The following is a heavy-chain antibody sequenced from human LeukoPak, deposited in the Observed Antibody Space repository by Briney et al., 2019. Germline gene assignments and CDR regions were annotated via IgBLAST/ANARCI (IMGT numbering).Heavy chain of an antibody. Sequence: SETLSLTCTVSGGSISSYYWSWIRQPPGKGLEWIGYIYYSGSTNYNPSLKSRVAISVDTSKNQFSLKLSSVTAADTAVYYCTRHRYYFDYRGQGTLVTVSS. CDR1: GGSISSYY. J-gene: IGHJ4*02. CDR2: IYYSGST. CDR3: TRHRYYFDY. V-gene: IGHV4-59*01.